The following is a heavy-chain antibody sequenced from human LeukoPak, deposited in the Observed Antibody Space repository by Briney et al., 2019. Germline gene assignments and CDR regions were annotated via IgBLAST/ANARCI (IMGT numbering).Heavy chain of an antibody. CDR2: INPNSGGT. Sequence: ASVKVSCKASGYXFTGYYIHWVRQAPGQGLEWMGWINPNSGGTNYAQKFQGRVTMTRDTSINTAYMELSGLRSDDTAVYYCARDSYGGNWSLGYWGQGILVTVSS. V-gene: IGHV1-2*02. J-gene: IGHJ4*02. CDR1: GYXFTGYY. D-gene: IGHD4-23*01. CDR3: ARDSYGGNWSLGY.